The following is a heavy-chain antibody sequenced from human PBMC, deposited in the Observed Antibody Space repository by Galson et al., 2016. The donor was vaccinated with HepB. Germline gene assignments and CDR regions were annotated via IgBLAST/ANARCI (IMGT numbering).Heavy chain of an antibody. D-gene: IGHD3-3*01. CDR2: IYSVGST. J-gene: IGHJ6*02. CDR3: ARDTPRAYYDFWSENKGGMDV. Sequence: SLRLSCAASGFTVSSNYMSWVRQVPGKGLEWVSIIYSVGSTYYADSVRGRFTISKDNSKNTLYLQMSSLRVEDTAVYYCARDTPRAYYDFWSENKGGMDVWGQGTTVTVSS. CDR1: GFTVSSNY. V-gene: IGHV3-66*01.